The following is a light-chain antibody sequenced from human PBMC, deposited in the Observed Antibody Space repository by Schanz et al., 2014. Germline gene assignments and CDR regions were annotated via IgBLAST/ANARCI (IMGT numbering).Light chain of an antibody. CDR3: CSYAGSYTLV. V-gene: IGLV2-8*01. J-gene: IGLJ2*01. CDR2: EVS. Sequence: QSALTQPPSASGSPGQSVTISCTGTSSDVGAYNYVSWYQQHPGKAPKLMIYEVSKRPSGVPDRFSGSKSGNTASLTISGLQAEDEADYYCCSYAGSYTLVFGGGTKLTVL. CDR1: SSDVGAYNY.